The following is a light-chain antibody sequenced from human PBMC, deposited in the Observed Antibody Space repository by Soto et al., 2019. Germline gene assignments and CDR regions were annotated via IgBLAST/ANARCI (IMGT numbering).Light chain of an antibody. CDR3: LLCYSGAVV. J-gene: IGLJ3*02. CDR1: TGAVTSGHY. V-gene: IGLV7-46*01. Sequence: QAVVTQEPSLTVSPGGTVTLTCGSSTGAVTSGHYPYWFQQKPGQAPRTLIYHMSNKHTWTPARFSGSLLGGKAALTLSGAQPEDEADYYCLLCYSGAVVFGGGTKVTVL. CDR2: HMS.